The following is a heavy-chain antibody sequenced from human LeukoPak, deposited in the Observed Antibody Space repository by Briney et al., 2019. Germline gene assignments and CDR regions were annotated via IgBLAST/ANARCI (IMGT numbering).Heavy chain of an antibody. J-gene: IGHJ4*02. CDR1: GGSVSSSSSF. CDR3: ARHGLYQDYGY. V-gene: IGHV4-39*01. Sequence: SETLSLTCTVSGGSVSSSSSFWAWIRQPPGKGLEWIGNVYYSGSTHYNPSLKSRVIISLDMSKNQFSLRLTSVTAADTAMYYCARHGLYQDYGYWGQGTLVTVSS. D-gene: IGHD3-16*01. CDR2: VYYSGST.